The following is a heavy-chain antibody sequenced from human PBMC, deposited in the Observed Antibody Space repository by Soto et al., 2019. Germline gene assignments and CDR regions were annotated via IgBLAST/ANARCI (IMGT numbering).Heavy chain of an antibody. Sequence: SLRLSCAASGFTFDDYAMHWVRQAPGKGLEWVSGISWNSGSIGYADSVKGRFTISRDNAKNSLYLQMNSLRAEDTALYYCAKDGRAELELLAFDIWGQGTMVTVSS. CDR1: GFTFDDYA. CDR2: ISWNSGSI. V-gene: IGHV3-9*01. D-gene: IGHD1-7*01. CDR3: AKDGRAELELLAFDI. J-gene: IGHJ3*02.